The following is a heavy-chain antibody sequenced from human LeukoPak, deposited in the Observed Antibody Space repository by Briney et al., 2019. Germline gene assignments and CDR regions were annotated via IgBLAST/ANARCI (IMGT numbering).Heavy chain of an antibody. J-gene: IGHJ5*02. CDR1: GGTFSSYA. Sequence: GSSVKVSCKASGGTFSSYAISWVRQAPGQGLEWMGGIIPIFGTANYAQKFQGRVTMTRDTSTSTVYMELSSLRSEDTAVYYCARVAVAGTRTSWFDPWGQGTLVTVSS. CDR2: IIPIFGTA. CDR3: ARVAVAGTRTSWFDP. D-gene: IGHD6-19*01. V-gene: IGHV1-69*05.